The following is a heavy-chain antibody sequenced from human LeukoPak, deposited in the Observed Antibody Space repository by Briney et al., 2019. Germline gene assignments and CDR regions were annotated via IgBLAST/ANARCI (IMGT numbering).Heavy chain of an antibody. D-gene: IGHD3-10*01. J-gene: IGHJ3*02. V-gene: IGHV5-51*01. CDR1: GHSFTSYW. CDR3: ARPRGGSGSYYDAFDI. Sequence: GESLKISCKGSGHSFTSYWIGWVRQMPGKGLEWMGIIYPGDSDTRYSPSFQGQVTISADKSISTAYLQWSSLKASDTAMYYCARPRGGSGSYYDAFDIWGQGTMVTVSS. CDR2: IYPGDSDT.